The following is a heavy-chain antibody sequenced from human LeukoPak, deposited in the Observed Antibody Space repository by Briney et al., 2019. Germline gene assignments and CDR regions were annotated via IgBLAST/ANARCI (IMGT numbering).Heavy chain of an antibody. CDR3: ARDIVVVPAADYYFDY. J-gene: IGHJ4*02. Sequence: PGGSLRLSCAASGFTFSSYSMNWVRQAPGKGLEWVSYISSSSSTIYYADSVKGRFTISRDNAKNSLYLQMNSLRAEDTAVYYCARDIVVVPAADYYFDYWGQGTLVTVSS. CDR2: ISSSSSTI. CDR1: GFTFSSYS. D-gene: IGHD2-2*01. V-gene: IGHV3-48*01.